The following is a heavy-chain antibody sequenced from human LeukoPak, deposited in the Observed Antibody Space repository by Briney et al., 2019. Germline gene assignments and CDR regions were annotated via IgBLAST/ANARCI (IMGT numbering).Heavy chain of an antibody. V-gene: IGHV1-46*01. Sequence: ASVNVSCTASGYTFTSYYMHWVRQAPGQGLEWMGIINPSGGSTSYAQKFQGRVTMTRDTSTSTVYMELSSLRSEDTAVYYCARDWASSSWYGIGGYFDYWGQGTLVTVPS. CDR2: INPSGGST. D-gene: IGHD6-13*01. J-gene: IGHJ4*02. CDR1: GYTFTSYY. CDR3: ARDWASSSWYGIGGYFDY.